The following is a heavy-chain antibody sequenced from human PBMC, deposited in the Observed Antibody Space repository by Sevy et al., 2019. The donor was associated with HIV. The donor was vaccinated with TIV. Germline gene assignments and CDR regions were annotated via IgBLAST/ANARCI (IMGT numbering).Heavy chain of an antibody. CDR1: GFSLTTSD. J-gene: IGHJ6*02. CDR2: VRNDGSNK. D-gene: IGHD2-8*01. V-gene: IGHV3-30*02. Sequence: GGSLRLSWAASGFSLTTSDMHWVRQAPGKGLEWVAYVRNDGSNKYYADSVRDRFTISRDSPKNTLYLQMNSLRDEDTAIYYCARGRKTTEEWLEELDYYYGLDVWGQGTTVTVSS. CDR3: ARGRKTTEEWLEELDYYYGLDV.